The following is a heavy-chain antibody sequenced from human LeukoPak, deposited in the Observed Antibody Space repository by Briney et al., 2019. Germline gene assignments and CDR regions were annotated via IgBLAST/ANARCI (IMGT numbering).Heavy chain of an antibody. CDR2: IIPIFGTA. CDR3: ARGDYSGSYYYFDY. Sequence: GASVKVSCKASGGTFSSYAISWVRQAPGQGLEWMGGIIPIFGTANYAQKFQGRVTITTDESTSTAYMELSSLRSDDTAVYYCARGDYSGSYYYFDYWGQGTLVTVSS. D-gene: IGHD1-26*01. J-gene: IGHJ4*02. CDR1: GGTFSSYA. V-gene: IGHV1-69*05.